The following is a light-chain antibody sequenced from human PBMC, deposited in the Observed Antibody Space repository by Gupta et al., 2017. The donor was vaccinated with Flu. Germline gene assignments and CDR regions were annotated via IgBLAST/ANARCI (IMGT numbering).Light chain of an antibody. CDR1: SLRTYY. CDR3: NSRDSSDNHWV. J-gene: IGLJ3*02. CDR2: NKN. Sequence: SSELTQDSAVSVALGQTVRITCQGDSLRTYYASWYQQKPGQAPILIIYNKNDRPSGIPDRFSGSNSGNIASLTITGAQAEDEGDYYCNSRDSSDNHWVFGGGTKLTVL. V-gene: IGLV3-19*01.